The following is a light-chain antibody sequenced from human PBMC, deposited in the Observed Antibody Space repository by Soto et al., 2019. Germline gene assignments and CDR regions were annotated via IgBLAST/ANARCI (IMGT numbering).Light chain of an antibody. J-gene: IGKJ1*01. CDR2: GVP. V-gene: IGKV3-20*01. CDR3: QQSVDTLK. CDR1: QTVNSNF. Sequence: EVVLTQSPGTLSLSPGERATLYSRSSQTVNSNFLAWYQQNPRQAPRLLIYGVPNRATGIPDRFSLSGTGTDNTLATRRLEPEDFAVYYCQQSVDTLKFGDGNK.